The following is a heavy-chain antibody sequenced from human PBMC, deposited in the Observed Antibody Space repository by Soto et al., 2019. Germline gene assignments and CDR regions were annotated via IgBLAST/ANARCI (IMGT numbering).Heavy chain of an antibody. D-gene: IGHD3-16*01. CDR1: GGFLSESY. V-gene: IGHV4-34*01. CDR3: VRIRYQLPSSVLWLDP. J-gene: IGHJ5*02. Sequence: SETLSLTCAVYGGFLSESYWTWIRQPAGKGLEWIGEINHVGGTNYNPSLKSRVTMSVDTSQNQFSLRLISVTAADTAMYFCVRIRYQLPSSVLWLDPWGQGTPVTVSS. CDR2: INHVGGT.